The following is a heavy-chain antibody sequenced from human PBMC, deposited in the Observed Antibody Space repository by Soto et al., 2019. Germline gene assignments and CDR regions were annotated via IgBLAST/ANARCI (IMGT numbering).Heavy chain of an antibody. CDR1: GFPFSSYA. V-gene: IGHV3-23*01. CDR2: ISGSGGST. CDR3: ARDYYDSSGYPSFVDY. Sequence: GGSLRLSCAAPGFPFSSYAMSWVRQAPGKGLEWVSAISGSGGSTYYADSVKGRFTISRDNSKNTLYLQMSSLRAEDTAVYYCARDYYDSSGYPSFVDYWGQGTLVTVSS. J-gene: IGHJ4*02. D-gene: IGHD3-22*01.